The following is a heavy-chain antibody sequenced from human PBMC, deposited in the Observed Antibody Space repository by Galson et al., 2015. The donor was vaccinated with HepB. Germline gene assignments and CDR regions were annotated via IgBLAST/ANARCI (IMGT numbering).Heavy chain of an antibody. CDR3: ARDCWWAFDY. D-gene: IGHD2-8*02. Sequence: SLRLSCAASGFTFSTYSVNWVRQAPGKGLEWISYIGTSDSRVYYADSVKGRFTISRDNAKNSLYLQMNSLSADDTAVYYCARDCWWAFDYWGQGILVTVSS. V-gene: IGHV3-48*01. CDR2: IGTSDSRV. CDR1: GFTFSTYS. J-gene: IGHJ4*02.